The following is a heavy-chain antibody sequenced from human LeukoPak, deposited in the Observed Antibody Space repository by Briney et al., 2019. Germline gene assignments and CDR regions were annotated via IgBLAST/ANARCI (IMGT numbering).Heavy chain of an antibody. CDR2: INHSGST. V-gene: IGHV4-34*01. J-gene: IGHJ4*02. Sequence: SETPSLTCAVYGGSFSGYYWSWIRQPPGKGLEWIGEINHSGSTNYNPSLKSRVTISVDTSKNQFSLKLSSVTAADTAVYYCARARTYGATEDYWGQGTLVTVSS. CDR3: ARARTYGATEDY. CDR1: GGSFSGYY. D-gene: IGHD4-17*01.